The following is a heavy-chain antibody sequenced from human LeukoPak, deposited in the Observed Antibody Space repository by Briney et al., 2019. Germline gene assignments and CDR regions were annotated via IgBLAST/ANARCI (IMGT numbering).Heavy chain of an antibody. D-gene: IGHD6-19*01. Sequence: GGSLRLSCAPSGFIFSDYWFHWVRQTPGQGLVWVAAINRDGTGTSHADSVRGRFTVSRDNAKNTLYLQLNSLRADDTAVYYCARGLSYAVAYGDYWGQGTLVTVSS. V-gene: IGHV3-74*01. CDR1: GFIFSDYW. J-gene: IGHJ4*02. CDR3: ARGLSYAVAYGDY. CDR2: INRDGTGT.